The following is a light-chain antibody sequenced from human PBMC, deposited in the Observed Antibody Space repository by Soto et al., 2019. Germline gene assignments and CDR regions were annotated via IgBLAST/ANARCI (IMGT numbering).Light chain of an antibody. V-gene: IGLV2-23*02. J-gene: IGLJ1*01. CDR2: EVS. Sequence: QSALTQPASVSGSPGQSITISCTGTSSDVGSYNLVSWYQQHPGKAPKLMIYEVSKRPSGVSNRFSGSKSGNTASLTISGLQAVDEADYYCCSYAGSKVFGTGNNVTVL. CDR3: CSYAGSKV. CDR1: SSDVGSYNL.